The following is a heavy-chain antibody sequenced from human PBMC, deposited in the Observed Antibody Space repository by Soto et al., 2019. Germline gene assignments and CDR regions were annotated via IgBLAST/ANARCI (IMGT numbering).Heavy chain of an antibody. D-gene: IGHD6-13*01. Sequence: QVQLVESGGGVVQPGRSLRLSCAASGFTFSSYGMHWVRQAPGKGLEWVAVIWYDGSNKYYADSVKGRFTISRDNSKNTLYLQMNSLRAEDMAVYYCARDLVAAAGNSPCVYWGQGTLVTVSS. CDR3: ARDLVAAAGNSPCVY. CDR2: IWYDGSNK. J-gene: IGHJ4*02. CDR1: GFTFSSYG. V-gene: IGHV3-33*01.